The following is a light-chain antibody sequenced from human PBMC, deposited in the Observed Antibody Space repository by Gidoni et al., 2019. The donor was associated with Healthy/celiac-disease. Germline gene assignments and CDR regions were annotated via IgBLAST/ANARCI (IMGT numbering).Light chain of an antibody. V-gene: IGKV3-20*01. J-gene: IGKJ1*01. CDR2: GAS. CDR1: QSVSSSY. CDR3: QQYGSSPPWT. Sequence: EIVLTQSPGTLSWSPGERATLSCRASQSVSSSYLAWYQQKPGQAPRLLIYGASSRATGIPDRFSGSGSGTDFNLTISRLEPEDFAVYYCQQYGSSPPWTFGQXTKVEIK.